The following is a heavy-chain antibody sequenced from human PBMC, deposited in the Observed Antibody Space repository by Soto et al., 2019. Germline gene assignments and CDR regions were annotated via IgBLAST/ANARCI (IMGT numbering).Heavy chain of an antibody. J-gene: IGHJ6*03. CDR2: ISAYNGNT. CDR3: ARDRRVSIHYYYYYMDV. CDR1: GYTFTSYG. Sequence: ASVKVSCKASGYTFTSYGISWVRQAPGQGLEWMGWISAYNGNTNYAQKLQGRVTMTTDTSTSTAYMELRSLRSDDTAVYYCARDRRVSIHYYYYYMDVWGKGTTVTVSS. V-gene: IGHV1-18*01. D-gene: IGHD2-21*01.